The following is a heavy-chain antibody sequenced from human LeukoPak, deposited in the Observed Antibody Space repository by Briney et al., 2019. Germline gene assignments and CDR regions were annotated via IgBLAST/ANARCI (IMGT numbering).Heavy chain of an antibody. CDR1: GYSFTTYW. J-gene: IGHJ4*02. CDR3: ARHSSGSYFVYKVFDF. D-gene: IGHD1-26*01. CDR2: IYPGDSDT. Sequence: GESLKISCKTSGYSFTTYWIAWVRQMPGKGLEWMGIIYPGDSDTRYNPSFQGQITISAEKSISTAYLQWNSLKASDTAMYYCARHSSGSYFVYKVFDFWGQGTLVTVSS. V-gene: IGHV5-51*01.